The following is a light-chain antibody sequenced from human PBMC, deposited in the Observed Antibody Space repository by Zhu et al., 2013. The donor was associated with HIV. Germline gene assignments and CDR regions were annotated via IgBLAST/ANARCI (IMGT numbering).Light chain of an antibody. J-gene: IGLJ2*01. Sequence: QSVLTQPPSVSAAPGQKVTISCSGSSSNIEDNYVCWYQHLPGTAPKFLIYDNNKRFSGIPDRFSGSKSGTSATLAITGLQTGDEGDYYCATWDSSLSAGVVFGGGTKLTVL. CDR3: ATWDSSLSAGVV. CDR2: DNN. CDR1: SSNIEDNY. V-gene: IGLV1-51*01.